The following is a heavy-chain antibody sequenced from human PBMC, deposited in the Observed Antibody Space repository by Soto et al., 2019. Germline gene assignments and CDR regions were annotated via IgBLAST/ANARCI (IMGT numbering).Heavy chain of an antibody. Sequence: PGESLKISCQGSGYTFSSYWIIWVRQMPGKGLEWMGNIDPSDSYTKYSPPFQGHVTISADKSISTAYLQWSSLRASDTAVYYCARRDCSSPSCYLSYYYGMDVWGQGTTVTVSS. CDR1: GYTFSSYW. CDR3: ARRDCSSPSCYLSYYYGMDV. J-gene: IGHJ6*02. V-gene: IGHV5-10-1*01. D-gene: IGHD2-2*01. CDR2: IDPSDSYT.